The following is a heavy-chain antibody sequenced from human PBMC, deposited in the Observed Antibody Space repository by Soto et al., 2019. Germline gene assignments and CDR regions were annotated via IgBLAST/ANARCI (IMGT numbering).Heavy chain of an antibody. CDR2: TYFRSKWYN. Sequence: SETLSLTCAISGDSASSNTASWNWIRQSPSRGLEWLGRTYFRSKWYNDYAVSVKSRIIINPDTSNNQFSLQLNSVTPEDTAVYFCAKGDNLGPKTGYAFDPWGQGIMVTVSS. CDR3: AKGDNLGPKTGYAFDP. D-gene: IGHD5-12*01. J-gene: IGHJ5*02. V-gene: IGHV6-1*01. CDR1: GDSASSNTAS.